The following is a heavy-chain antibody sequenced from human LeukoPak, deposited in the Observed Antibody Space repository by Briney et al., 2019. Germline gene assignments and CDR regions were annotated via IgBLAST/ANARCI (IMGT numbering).Heavy chain of an antibody. Sequence: GGSLRLSCAASGFTFSSYEMNWVRQAPGKGLEWVSFISSSGSTIYYADSVKGRFTISRDNAKNSLYLQMNSLRAEDTAVYYCARDDILTERFDYWGQGTLVTVSS. CDR1: GFTFSSYE. D-gene: IGHD3-9*01. J-gene: IGHJ4*02. CDR2: ISSSGSTI. CDR3: ARDDILTERFDY. V-gene: IGHV3-48*03.